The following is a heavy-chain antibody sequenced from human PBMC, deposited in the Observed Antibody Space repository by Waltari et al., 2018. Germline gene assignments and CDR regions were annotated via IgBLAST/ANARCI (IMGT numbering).Heavy chain of an antibody. J-gene: IGHJ6*02. CDR3: ARRAPYYYYGMDV. CDR2: INHSGST. CDR1: GGSFSGYY. Sequence: QVQLQQWGAGLLKPSETLSLTCAVYGGSFSGYYWSWIRQPPGKGLEWIGEINHSGSTNSNPSLKSRVTISVDTSKNQFSLKLSSVTAADTAVYYCARRAPYYYYGMDVWGQGTTVTVSS. V-gene: IGHV4-34*01.